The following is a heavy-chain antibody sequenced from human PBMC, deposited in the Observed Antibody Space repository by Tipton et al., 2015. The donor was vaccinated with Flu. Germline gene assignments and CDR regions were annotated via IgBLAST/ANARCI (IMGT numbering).Heavy chain of an antibody. J-gene: IGHJ5*02. CDR2: IYYSGLS. Sequence: TLSLTCTVSGDSISSGGYYWTWIRQRPGKGLEWIGYIYYSGLSLYNPSLKSRLIISVDKSKNQFSLRLNSVTAADTAVYYCAKGLDPWGQGTLVTVSS. V-gene: IGHV4-31*03. CDR1: GDSISSGGYY. CDR3: AKGLDP.